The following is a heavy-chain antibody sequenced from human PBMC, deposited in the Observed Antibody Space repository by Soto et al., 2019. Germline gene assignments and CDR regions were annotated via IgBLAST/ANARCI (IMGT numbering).Heavy chain of an antibody. CDR3: ARDRYSSSDYYYYYGMDV. Sequence: AASVKVSCKASGGTFSSYAISWVRQAPGQGLEWMGGIIPIFGTANYAQKFQGRVTITADESTSTAYMELSSLRSEDTAVYYCARDRYSSSDYYYYYGMDVWGQGTTVTVSS. D-gene: IGHD6-6*01. J-gene: IGHJ6*02. CDR2: IIPIFGTA. CDR1: GGTFSSYA. V-gene: IGHV1-69*13.